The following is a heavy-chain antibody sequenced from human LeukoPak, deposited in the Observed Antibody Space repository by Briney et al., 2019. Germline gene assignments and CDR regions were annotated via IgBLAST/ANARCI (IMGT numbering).Heavy chain of an antibody. CDR3: ARVSSSSRQSSYYYYYYMDV. D-gene: IGHD6-6*01. Sequence: GASVKVSCKASGYTFTGYYMHWVRQAPGQGLEWMGWINPKSGGTNYAQKFQGRVTMTRDTSISTAYMELSRLRSDDTAVYYCARVSSSSRQSSYYYYYYMDVWGKGTTVTVSS. V-gene: IGHV1-2*02. CDR2: INPKSGGT. CDR1: GYTFTGYY. J-gene: IGHJ6*03.